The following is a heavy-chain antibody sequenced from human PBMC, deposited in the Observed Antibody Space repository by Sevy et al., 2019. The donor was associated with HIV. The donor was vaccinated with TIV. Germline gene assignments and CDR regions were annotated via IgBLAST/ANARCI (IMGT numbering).Heavy chain of an antibody. Sequence: GGSLRLSCAASEFTFSRYAMTWVRQAPGKGLEWVSAVLSGGGNTYYADSVRGRSTISGDTSKNTLYLQMNSLRAEDTAVYYCARTITHYFFDCWGPGTLVTVSS. V-gene: IGHV3-23*01. CDR3: ARTITHYFFDC. CDR2: VLSGGGNT. CDR1: EFTFSRYA. J-gene: IGHJ4*02.